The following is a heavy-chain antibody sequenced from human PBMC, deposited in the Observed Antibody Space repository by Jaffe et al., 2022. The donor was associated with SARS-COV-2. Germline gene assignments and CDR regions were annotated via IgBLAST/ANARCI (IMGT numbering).Heavy chain of an antibody. CDR1: GFTFSSYG. CDR3: ARAWGWLQFPGYFDY. CDR2: IWYDGSNK. V-gene: IGHV3-33*01. D-gene: IGHD5-12*01. Sequence: QVQLVESGGGVVQPGRSLRLSCAASGFTFSSYGMHWVRQAPGKGLEWVAVIWYDGSNKYYADSVKGRFTISRDNSKNTLYLQMNSLRAEDTAVYYCARAWGWLQFPGYFDYWGQGTLVTVSS. J-gene: IGHJ4*02.